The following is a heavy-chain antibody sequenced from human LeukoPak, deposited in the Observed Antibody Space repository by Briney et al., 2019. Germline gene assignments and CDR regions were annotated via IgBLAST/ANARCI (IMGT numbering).Heavy chain of an antibody. CDR2: MNPNSGNT. Sequence: AAAKVSCKDSGYTFTSYDINWVRQDTGQGLGWMGWMNPNSGNTGYAQKFQGRVTLTRNTSISTAYMELRSLRSEDTAVYYCARSEGRWFGELLGYYYYMDVWGKGTTVTVSS. V-gene: IGHV1-8*03. CDR3: ARSEGRWFGELLGYYYYMDV. J-gene: IGHJ6*03. CDR1: GYTFTSYD. D-gene: IGHD3-10*01.